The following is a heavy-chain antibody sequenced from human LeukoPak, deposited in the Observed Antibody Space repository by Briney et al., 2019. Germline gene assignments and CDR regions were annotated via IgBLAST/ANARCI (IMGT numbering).Heavy chain of an antibody. V-gene: IGHV3-30*02. Sequence: GGSLRLSCAASGFTFSSYGMHWVRQAPGKGLEWVAFIRYDGSNKYYADSVKGRFTISADKSISTAYLQWSSLKASDTAMYYCARHVMNTIGDAFDIWGQGTMVTVSS. J-gene: IGHJ3*02. CDR1: GFTFSSYG. CDR3: ARHVMNTIGDAFDI. CDR2: IRYDGSNK. D-gene: IGHD3-3*01.